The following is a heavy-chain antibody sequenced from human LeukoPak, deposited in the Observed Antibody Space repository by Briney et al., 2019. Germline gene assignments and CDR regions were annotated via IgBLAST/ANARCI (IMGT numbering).Heavy chain of an antibody. J-gene: IGHJ4*02. CDR2: ISSGGSTI. V-gene: IGHV3-48*02. CDR3: ARDETGVGSGGIDF. Sequence: GGSLRLSCAASGFTFSSYSMNWVRQAPGKGLEWVAYISSGGSTIYYADSVRRRFTISRDSARNSLYLQMNSLRDEDTAVYYCARDETGVGSGGIDFWGQGTLVTASS. D-gene: IGHD2-8*02. CDR1: GFTFSSYS.